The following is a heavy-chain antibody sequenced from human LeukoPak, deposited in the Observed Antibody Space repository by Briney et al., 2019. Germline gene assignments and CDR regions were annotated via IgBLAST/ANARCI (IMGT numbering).Heavy chain of an antibody. V-gene: IGHV4-39*07. CDR2: IYYSGST. CDR3: ARDSNDYGGNGWYYGLDV. D-gene: IGHD4-23*01. CDR1: GGSISSSSYY. Sequence: PSETLSLTCTVSGGSISSSSYYWGWIRQPPGKGLEWIGSIYYSGSTYYNPSLKSRITISVDTSKNQFSLKLSSVTAADTAVFYCARDSNDYGGNGWYYGLDVWGQGTTVTVSS. J-gene: IGHJ6*02.